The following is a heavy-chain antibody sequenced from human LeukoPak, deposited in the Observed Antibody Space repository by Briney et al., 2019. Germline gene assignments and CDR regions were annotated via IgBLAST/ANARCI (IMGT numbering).Heavy chain of an antibody. V-gene: IGHV3-23*01. CDR3: AKYAECGGSCYYFDY. D-gene: IGHD2-15*01. CDR2: ISGSGGST. Sequence: GGSPRLSCAASGFTFSSYAMSWVRQAPGKGLEWVSAISGSGGSTYYADSVKGRFTISRDNSKNTLYLQMNSLRAEDTAVYYCAKYAECGGSCYYFDYWGQGTLVTVSS. J-gene: IGHJ4*02. CDR1: GFTFSSYA.